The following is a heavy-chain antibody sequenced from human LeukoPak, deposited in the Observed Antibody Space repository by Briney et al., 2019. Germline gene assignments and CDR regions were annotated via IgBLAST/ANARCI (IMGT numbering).Heavy chain of an antibody. Sequence: GGSLRLSCAASGFTFSSYAMSWVRQAPGKGLEWVSAISGSGGSTYYADSVKGRFTISRDNSKNTLYLQMNSLRAEDTAVYYCAKGRFLEWLGTPFDYWGQGTLVTVSS. J-gene: IGHJ4*02. CDR1: GFTFSSYA. D-gene: IGHD3-3*01. CDR2: ISGSGGST. V-gene: IGHV3-23*01. CDR3: AKGRFLEWLGTPFDY.